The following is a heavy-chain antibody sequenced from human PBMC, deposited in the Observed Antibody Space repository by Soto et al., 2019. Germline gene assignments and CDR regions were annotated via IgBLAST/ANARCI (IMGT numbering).Heavy chain of an antibody. CDR3: AADQYYPGAFDI. D-gene: IGHD1-26*01. V-gene: IGHV1-58*01. Sequence: SVKVSCKASGFTFTSSAVQWVRQARGQRLEWIGWIVVGSGNTNYAQKFQERVTITRGMSTSTAYMELSSLRSEDTAVYYCAADQYYPGAFDIWGQGTMVTVSS. CDR1: GFTFTSSA. J-gene: IGHJ3*02. CDR2: IVVGSGNT.